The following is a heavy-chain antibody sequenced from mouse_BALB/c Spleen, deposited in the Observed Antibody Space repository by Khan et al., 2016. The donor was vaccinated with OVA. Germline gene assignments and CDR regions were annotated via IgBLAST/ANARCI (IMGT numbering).Heavy chain of an antibody. V-gene: IGHV1S81*02. CDR3: TRSGYGSFVY. Sequence: VQLQESGAELVKPGAPVKLSCKTSGYTFTSYYMYWVKQRPGQGLEWIGEINPSNGGTNFNEKFKSKATLIVDKSSSTAYMQVSSLTSEDSAVYYCTRSGYGSFVYWGQGTLVTVSA. CDR2: INPSNGGT. D-gene: IGHD2-2*01. CDR1: GYTFTSYY. J-gene: IGHJ3*01.